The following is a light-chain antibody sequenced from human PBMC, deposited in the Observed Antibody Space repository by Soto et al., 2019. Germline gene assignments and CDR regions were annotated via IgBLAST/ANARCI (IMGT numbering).Light chain of an antibody. J-gene: IGKJ1*01. V-gene: IGKV1-5*03. CDR1: QSTSSW. Sequence: DIQMTQSPSTLSASVGDRVTITCRASQSTSSWLAWYQQKPGKAPKLLIYKASSLESGVPSRFSGSGSGTEFTLTISRLQPDDFATYNCQQYNSYSPWTFGQGTQVEIK. CDR3: QQYNSYSPWT. CDR2: KAS.